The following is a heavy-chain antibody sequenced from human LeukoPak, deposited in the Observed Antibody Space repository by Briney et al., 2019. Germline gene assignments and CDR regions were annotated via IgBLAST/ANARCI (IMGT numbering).Heavy chain of an antibody. J-gene: IGHJ5*02. CDR3: ARVSAAVNWFDP. D-gene: IGHD6-13*01. Sequence: ASVKVSCKASGYTFTSYGISWVRQAPRQGLEWMGWISAYNGNTNYAQKLQGRVTMTTDTSTSTAYMELRSLRSDDTAVYYCARVSAAVNWFDPWGQGTLVTVSS. CDR1: GYTFTSYG. V-gene: IGHV1-18*01. CDR2: ISAYNGNT.